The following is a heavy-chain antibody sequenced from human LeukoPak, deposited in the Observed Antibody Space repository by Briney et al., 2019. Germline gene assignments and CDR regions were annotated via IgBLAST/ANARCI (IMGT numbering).Heavy chain of an antibody. CDR2: ISHSGST. D-gene: IGHD3-3*01. V-gene: IGHV4-34*01. J-gene: IGHJ3*02. CDR3: ARLTYYDFWSGYNYAFDI. Sequence: RPSETLSLTCAVYGGSFSGYYWSWIRQPPGKGLEWIGEISHSGSTNYNPSLKSRVTISVDTSKNQFSLKLSSVTAADTAVYYCARLTYYDFWSGYNYAFDIWGQGTMVTVSS. CDR1: GGSFSGYY.